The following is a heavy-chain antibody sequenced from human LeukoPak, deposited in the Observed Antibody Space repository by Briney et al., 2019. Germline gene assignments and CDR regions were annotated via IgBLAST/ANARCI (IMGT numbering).Heavy chain of an antibody. CDR2: ISAYNGNT. D-gene: IGHD2-15*01. CDR3: ARDGYCSAGGCYDDNWFDP. J-gene: IGHJ5*02. Sequence: ASVKVSCKASGYTFTSNGISWVRQAPGQGLEWMGWISAYNGNTKYAQKFQGRVTMTTDTSTSTAYMELRSLRSDDTAVYYCARDGYCSAGGCYDDNWFDPWGQGTLVTVSS. CDR1: GYTFTSNG. V-gene: IGHV1-18*01.